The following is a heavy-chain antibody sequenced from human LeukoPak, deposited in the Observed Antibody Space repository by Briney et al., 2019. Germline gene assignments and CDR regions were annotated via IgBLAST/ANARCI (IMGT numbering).Heavy chain of an antibody. Sequence: GGSLRLSCAASGFTFTNYAMHWVRQAPGKGLEWVAVISYDETNKYYEDSVKGRFTISRDNAKNSLYLQMSSLRSEDTAVYYCARGGSGYSYYYYYMDVWGKGTTVTISS. CDR2: ISYDETNK. CDR1: GFTFTNYA. CDR3: ARGGSGYSYYYYYMDV. D-gene: IGHD5-12*01. V-gene: IGHV3-30*04. J-gene: IGHJ6*03.